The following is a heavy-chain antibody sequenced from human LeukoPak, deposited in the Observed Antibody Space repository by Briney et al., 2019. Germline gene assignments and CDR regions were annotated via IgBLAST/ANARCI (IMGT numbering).Heavy chain of an antibody. Sequence: GASVKVSCKASGYTFTSYDINWVRQATGQGLEWMGWMNPNSGNTGYAQKFQGRVTITRNTSISTAYMELSSLRSDDTAVYYCARPNYYDSSGPIDYWGQGTLVTVSS. CDR1: GYTFTSYD. CDR3: ARPNYYDSSGPIDY. J-gene: IGHJ4*02. D-gene: IGHD3-22*01. V-gene: IGHV1-8*03. CDR2: MNPNSGNT.